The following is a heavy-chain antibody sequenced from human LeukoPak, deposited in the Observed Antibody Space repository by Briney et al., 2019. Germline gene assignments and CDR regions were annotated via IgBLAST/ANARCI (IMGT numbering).Heavy chain of an antibody. D-gene: IGHD6-13*01. Sequence: PSETLSLTCTVSGGSISNYYWSWIRQPAGKGLEWIGRIYTSGTTHYNPSLKSRVTMSVDTSKNQFSLNLSPVTAAGTAVYYCARFSSIAAAFDYWGLGTLVTVSS. V-gene: IGHV4-4*07. J-gene: IGHJ4*02. CDR1: GGSISNYY. CDR2: IYTSGTT. CDR3: ARFSSIAAAFDY.